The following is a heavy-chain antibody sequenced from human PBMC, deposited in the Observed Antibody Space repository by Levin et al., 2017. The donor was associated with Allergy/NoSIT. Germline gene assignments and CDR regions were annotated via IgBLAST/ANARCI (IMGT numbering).Heavy chain of an antibody. V-gene: IGHV3-30-3*01. D-gene: IGHD5-24*01. CDR1: GFPFSSYA. J-gene: IGHJ4*02. CDR2: ISYDGSNK. Sequence: LSLTCAASGFPFSSYAMHWVRQAPGKGLEWVAVISYDGSNKYYADSVKGRFTISRDNSKNTLYLQMNSLRAEDTAVYYCARPIDGYNYGGDYWGQGTLVTVSS. CDR3: ARPIDGYNYGGDY.